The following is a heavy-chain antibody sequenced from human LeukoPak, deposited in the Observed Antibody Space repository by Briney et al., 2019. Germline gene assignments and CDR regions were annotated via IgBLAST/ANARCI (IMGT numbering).Heavy chain of an antibody. J-gene: IGHJ4*02. D-gene: IGHD6-6*01. Sequence: SETLSLTCTVSGGSISSSNYYWGWIRQPPGKGLEWIGSIYYSGSTYYNPSLKSRVTISVDTPKNQFSLKLSSVTAADTAVYYCASTPSSIAARPPTYYFDYWGQGTLVTVSS. V-gene: IGHV4-39*01. CDR3: ASTPSSIAARPPTYYFDY. CDR2: IYYSGST. CDR1: GGSISSSNYY.